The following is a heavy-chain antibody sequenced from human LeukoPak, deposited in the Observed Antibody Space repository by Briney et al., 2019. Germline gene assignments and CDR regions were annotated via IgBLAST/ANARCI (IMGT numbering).Heavy chain of an antibody. CDR3: ARHSLVGATLSYFDY. CDR1: GYSFTSYW. J-gene: IGHJ4*02. CDR2: IYPGDSDT. D-gene: IGHD1-26*01. V-gene: IGHV5-51*01. Sequence: GESLKFSCKGSGYSFTSYWIGWVRQMPGKGLEWMGIIYPGDSDTRYSPSFQGQVTISADKPISTAYLQWSSLKAPDTAMYYCARHSLVGATLSYFDYWGQGTLVTVSS.